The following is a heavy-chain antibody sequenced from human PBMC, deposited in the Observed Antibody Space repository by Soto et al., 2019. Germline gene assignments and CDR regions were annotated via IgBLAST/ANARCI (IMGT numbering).Heavy chain of an antibody. J-gene: IGHJ4*02. CDR3: ARDSRSYLTIDY. Sequence: EVQLVESGGGLEQPGGSLRLSCEASGFTFSSYEMNWVRQAPGKGLEWLSYISRGGTTIYDADSVKGRFTISRDNARNSLYLQMNSLRAEDTAVYYCARDSRSYLTIDYWGQGTLVIVSS. CDR1: GFTFSSYE. CDR2: ISRGGTTI. D-gene: IGHD1-26*01. V-gene: IGHV3-48*03.